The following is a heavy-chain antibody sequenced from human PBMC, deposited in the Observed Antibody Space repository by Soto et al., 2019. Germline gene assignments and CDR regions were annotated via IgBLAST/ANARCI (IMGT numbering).Heavy chain of an antibody. CDR2: IKSGSSVGAT. Sequence: GGSLRLSCVASGFVFNGAWMNWVRQAPGTGLEWVGRIKSGSSVGATDYAAPVRGRFTISRDDSKNTVYLQMSSLKPEDSAVYYCTTMGVTPPPPWGQGTLVTVSS. CDR3: TTMGVTPPPP. D-gene: IGHD1-26*01. J-gene: IGHJ5*02. V-gene: IGHV3-15*07. CDR1: GFVFNGAW.